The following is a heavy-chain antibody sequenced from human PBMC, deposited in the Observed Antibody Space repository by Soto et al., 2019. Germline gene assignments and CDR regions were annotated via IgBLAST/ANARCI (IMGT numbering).Heavy chain of an antibody. D-gene: IGHD4-17*01. Sequence: ASVKVSCKASGYTFTSYGISWVRQAPGQGLEWMGWISAYNGNTNYAQKLQGRVTMTTDTSTSTAYMELRSLRSDDTAVYYCAREGRYGDGEGWYYYMDVWGKGTTVTVSS. CDR3: AREGRYGDGEGWYYYMDV. V-gene: IGHV1-18*01. J-gene: IGHJ6*03. CDR2: ISAYNGNT. CDR1: GYTFTSYG.